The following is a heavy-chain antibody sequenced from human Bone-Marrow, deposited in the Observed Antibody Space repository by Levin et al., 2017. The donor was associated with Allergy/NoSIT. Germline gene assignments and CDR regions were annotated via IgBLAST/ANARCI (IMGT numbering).Heavy chain of an antibody. Sequence: GESLKISCKASGYTFTGYYMHWVRQAPGQGLEWMGWINPNSGGTNYAQKFQGRVTMTRDTSISTAYMELSRLRSDDTAVYYCARDAPDFVFNWLPYGMDVWGQGTTVTVSS. V-gene: IGHV1-2*02. CDR1: GYTFTGYY. D-gene: IGHD3-9*01. CDR3: ARDAPDFVFNWLPYGMDV. J-gene: IGHJ6*02. CDR2: INPNSGGT.